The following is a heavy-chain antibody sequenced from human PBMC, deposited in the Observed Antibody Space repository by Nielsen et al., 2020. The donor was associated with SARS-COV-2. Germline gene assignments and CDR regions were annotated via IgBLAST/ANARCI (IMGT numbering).Heavy chain of an antibody. CDR3: ARGRSGGFRTGGFGMDV. D-gene: IGHD4-23*01. J-gene: IGHJ6*02. Sequence: GESLKISCAASGFTFSSYGMHWVRQAPGKGLEWVSVMSYDGNIQYYADSVKGRFTISRDNSKDTLYLQMNNLKGEDTALYYCARGRSGGFRTGGFGMDVWGQGTTVTVSS. CDR2: MSYDGNIQ. V-gene: IGHV3-30*19. CDR1: GFTFSSYG.